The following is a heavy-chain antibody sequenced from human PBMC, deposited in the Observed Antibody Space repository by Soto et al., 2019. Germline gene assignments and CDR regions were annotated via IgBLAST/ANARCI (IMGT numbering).Heavy chain of an antibody. CDR2: INAGNGNT. D-gene: IGHD3-10*01. CDR3: ARGLGGARTYFDY. Sequence: ASVKVSCKAIGYSFTSYGMHWVRQAPGQRLEWMGWINAGNGNTKYSQKFQGRVTITRDTSASTAYMELSSLRSEDTAVYYCARGLGGARTYFDYWGQGTLVTVSS. CDR1: GYSFTSYG. V-gene: IGHV1-3*01. J-gene: IGHJ4*02.